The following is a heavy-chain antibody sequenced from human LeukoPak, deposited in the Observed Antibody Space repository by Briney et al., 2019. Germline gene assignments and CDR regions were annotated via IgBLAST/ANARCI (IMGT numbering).Heavy chain of an antibody. D-gene: IGHD1-26*01. CDR2: IYYSESS. V-gene: IGHV4-61*01. CDR1: GGSVSSGTYY. CDR3: ARAGTLGGFDY. J-gene: IGHJ4*02. Sequence: SETLSLTCTVSGGSVSSGTYYWSWVRQPPGKELEWIGYIYYSESSNYNPSLKSRVTILVDTSKNQFSLKLSSVTAADTAVYYCARAGTLGGFDYWGQGTLVTVSS.